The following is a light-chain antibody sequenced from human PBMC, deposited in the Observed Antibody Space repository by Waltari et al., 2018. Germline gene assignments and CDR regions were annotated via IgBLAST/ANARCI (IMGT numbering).Light chain of an antibody. CDR3: TSYIGYRPGI. V-gene: IGLV2-14*03. J-gene: IGLJ2*01. CDR2: DVS. CDR1: SNDIGGYNS. Sequence: QSALTQPASVSGSSGQSITISCTGTSNDIGGYNSVSWYQQHPGKAPKLMIYDVSHRPSGVSDRFSGSQSGNTASLTISGLQAEDEGDYYCTSYIGYRPGIFGGGTKLTVL.